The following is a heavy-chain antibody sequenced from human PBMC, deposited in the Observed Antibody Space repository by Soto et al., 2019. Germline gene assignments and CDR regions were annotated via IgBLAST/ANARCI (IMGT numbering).Heavy chain of an antibody. Sequence: QVQLVQSGGEVKKPGSSVTVSCKASGGTFGNSAISWVRQAPGQGLEWMGGIIPICPTPDYAQKFQGRVTITADESTSTAYMELTSLRAADTAVYYCARVKDRLQLGGNYYYGMDVWGQGTTVTVSS. CDR3: ARVKDRLQLGGNYYYGMDV. D-gene: IGHD5-12*01. CDR2: IIPICPTP. V-gene: IGHV1-69*12. J-gene: IGHJ6*02. CDR1: GGTFGNSA.